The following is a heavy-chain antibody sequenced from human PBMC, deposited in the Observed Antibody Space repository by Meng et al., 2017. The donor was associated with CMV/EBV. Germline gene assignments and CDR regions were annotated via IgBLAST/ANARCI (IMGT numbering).Heavy chain of an antibody. CDR1: GFTFSDYY. Sequence: GESLKISCAASGFTFSDYYMSWIRQAPGKGLEWVSSISSSSSYIYYADSVKGRFTISRDNAKNSLYLQMNSLRAEDTAVYYCARGGAARPPSWGQGTLVTVSS. J-gene: IGHJ5*02. CDR2: ISSSSSYI. V-gene: IGHV3-11*06. D-gene: IGHD6-6*01. CDR3: ARGGAARPPS.